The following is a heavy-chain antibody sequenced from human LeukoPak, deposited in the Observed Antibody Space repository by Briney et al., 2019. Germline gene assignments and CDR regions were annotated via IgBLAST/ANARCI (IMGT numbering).Heavy chain of an antibody. CDR2: IYSAGST. CDR1: GFTVSSNY. J-gene: IGHJ3*02. CDR3: ARGRRDCSGDCYVAFDI. D-gene: IGHD2-21*02. V-gene: IGHV3-53*01. Sequence: GGSLRLSCVASGFTVSSNYMSWVREAPGKGLEWVSVIYSAGSTYYADSVKGRFTISRDNSKNSLFLQMHSLRADDTAVYYCARGRRDCSGDCYVAFDIWGQGTMVTVSS.